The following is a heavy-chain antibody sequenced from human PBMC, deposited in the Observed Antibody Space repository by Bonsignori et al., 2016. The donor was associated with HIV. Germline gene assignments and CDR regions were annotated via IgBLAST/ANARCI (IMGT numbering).Heavy chain of an antibody. Sequence: WIRQPPGKGLEWIGDINHSGSTNYNPSLKSRVTISVDKSKNQFSLNLSSVTAAETAVYYCARRTRIAAVFPRGVLDYWGQGTLVTVSS. CDR3: ARRTRIAAVFPRGVLDY. J-gene: IGHJ4*02. D-gene: IGHD6-13*01. V-gene: IGHV4-34*01. CDR2: INHSGST.